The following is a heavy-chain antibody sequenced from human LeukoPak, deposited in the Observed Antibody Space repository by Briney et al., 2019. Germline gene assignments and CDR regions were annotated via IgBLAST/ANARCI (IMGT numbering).Heavy chain of an antibody. CDR3: ARSGSYSTGFDY. J-gene: IGHJ4*02. CDR1: GFTFSSYD. D-gene: IGHD1-26*01. Sequence: GGALRLSCAASGFTFSSYDMYWVRQATGQGLEWVSGIGTGGDPSYPGSVKGRFTISRENGKNSLYLQMNSPRAGDTAVYYCARSGSYSTGFDYWGQGTLVTVST. V-gene: IGHV3-13*05. CDR2: IGTGGDP.